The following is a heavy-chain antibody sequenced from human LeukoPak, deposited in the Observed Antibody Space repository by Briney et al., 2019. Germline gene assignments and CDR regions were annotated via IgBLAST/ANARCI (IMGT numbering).Heavy chain of an antibody. V-gene: IGHV5-51*01. Sequence: GESLKISCQGSGYSFTSYWIGWVRQMPGKGLEWMGIIYPGDSDTRYSPSFQGQVTISADKSISTAYLQWSSLKASDTAMYYCARLGGLTVTTNYFDYWGQGTLVTVSS. CDR3: ARLGGLTVTTNYFDY. CDR1: GYSFTSYW. J-gene: IGHJ4*02. D-gene: IGHD4-17*01. CDR2: IYPGDSDT.